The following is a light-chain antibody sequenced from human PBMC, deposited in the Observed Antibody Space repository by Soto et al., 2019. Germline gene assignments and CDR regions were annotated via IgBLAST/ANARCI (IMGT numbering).Light chain of an antibody. J-gene: IGKJ1*01. CDR1: QSVSSNF. CDR3: HQRQSWPRT. CDR2: GAS. V-gene: IGKV3-20*01. Sequence: EIVLTQSPGTLSLSPGERATVSCRASQSVSSNFLAWYQEKPGQAPRLLIYGASSRATGVPARFSGSGSGTDFTLTISDVEPEDFAVYYCHQRQSWPRTFGQGTKVDI.